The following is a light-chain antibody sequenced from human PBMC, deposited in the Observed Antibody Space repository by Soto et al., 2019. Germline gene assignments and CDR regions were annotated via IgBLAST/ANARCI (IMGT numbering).Light chain of an antibody. V-gene: IGKV1-39*01. CDR1: QTISTY. J-gene: IGKJ1*01. Sequence: DIQMTKSPTSLSASXXDIVTISSRASQTISTYLNWVQQKPGKAPKLLIYDASSLQTGVPSRFSGSGSGTDFSLTISSLQPEDFATYYCQQSYSTPPWTFGQGTNVDI. CDR3: QQSYSTPPWT. CDR2: DAS.